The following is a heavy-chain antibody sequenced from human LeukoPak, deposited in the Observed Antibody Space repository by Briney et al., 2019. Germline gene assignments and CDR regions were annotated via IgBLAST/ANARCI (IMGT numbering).Heavy chain of an antibody. V-gene: IGHV3-30*02. CDR3: AKGGYGGNSAQDY. CDR1: GFTFSSYG. J-gene: IGHJ4*02. CDR2: IRYDGSNK. D-gene: IGHD4-23*01. Sequence: GGSLRLSCAASGFTFSSYGMHWVRRAPGKGLEWVAFIRYDGSNKYYADSVKGRFTISRDNSKNTLYLQMNSLRAEDTAVYYSAKGGYGGNSAQDYWGQGTLVTVSS.